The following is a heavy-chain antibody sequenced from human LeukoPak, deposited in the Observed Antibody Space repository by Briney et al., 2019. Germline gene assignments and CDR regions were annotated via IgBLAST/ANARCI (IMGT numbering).Heavy chain of an antibody. CDR3: ARIGDSSSSHYCFDY. D-gene: IGHD6-13*01. J-gene: IGHJ4*02. CDR1: GGSISSSSYY. CDR2: IYYSGST. Sequence: PSETLSLTCTVSGGSISSSSYYWGWIRQPPGKGLEWIGSIYYSGSTYYNPSLKSRVTISVDTSKNQFSLKLSSVTAADTAVYYCARIGDSSSSHYCFDYWGQGTLVTVSS. V-gene: IGHV4-39*01.